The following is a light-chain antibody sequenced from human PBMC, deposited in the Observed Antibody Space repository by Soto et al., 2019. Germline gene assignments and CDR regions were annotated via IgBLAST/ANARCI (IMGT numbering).Light chain of an antibody. CDR2: KAS. J-gene: IGKJ1*01. CDR3: QQYNSYRK. V-gene: IGKV1-5*03. Sequence: DIQMTQSPSTLSASVGDRVTITCRASQSISSWLAWYQQKPGKAPKLLIYKASSLESGVPSRFSGSGSGTEFTLTISSLQPDDFATYYCQQYNSYRKFGQGTKV. CDR1: QSISSW.